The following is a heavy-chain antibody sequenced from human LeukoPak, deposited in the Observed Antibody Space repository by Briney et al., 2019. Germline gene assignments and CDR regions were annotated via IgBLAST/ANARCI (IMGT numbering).Heavy chain of an antibody. D-gene: IGHD6-13*01. J-gene: IGHJ3*02. Sequence: PGGSLRLSCAASGFTFSSYAMSWVRQAPGKGLEWVSAISGSGGSTYYADSVKGRYTIFSDNSKNTLYLQMNSLRAEDTAVYYCASSQSSSWYKVAFDIWGQGTMVTVSS. CDR2: ISGSGGST. CDR1: GFTFSSYA. V-gene: IGHV3-23*01. CDR3: ASSQSSSWYKVAFDI.